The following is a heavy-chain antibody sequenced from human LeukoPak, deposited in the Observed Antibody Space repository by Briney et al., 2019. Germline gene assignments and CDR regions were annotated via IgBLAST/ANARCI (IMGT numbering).Heavy chain of an antibody. CDR2: IIPNSGGT. CDR1: GGTFSSYA. J-gene: IGHJ5*02. V-gene: IGHV1-2*02. CDR3: ARDTKQQLVIGWFDP. D-gene: IGHD6-13*01. Sequence: GASVKVSCKASGGTFSSYAISWVRQAPGQGLEWMGGIIPNSGGTNYAQKFQGRVTMTRDTSISTAYMELSRLRSDDTAVYYCARDTKQQLVIGWFDPWGQGTLVTVSS.